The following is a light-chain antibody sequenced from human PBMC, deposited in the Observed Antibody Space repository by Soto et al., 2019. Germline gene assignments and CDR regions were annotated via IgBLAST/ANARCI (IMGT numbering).Light chain of an antibody. V-gene: IGLV3-21*04. J-gene: IGLJ2*01. CDR1: NIGSLS. CDR3: QVWDNSGDVV. Sequence: SYELTQPPSVSVAPGKTARITCGENNIGSLSVHWYQQKPGQAPVLVIYYDSDRPSGIPERFSGSNSGNTATLTISRVEAGDEADYYCQVWDNSGDVVFGGRTKLTVL. CDR2: YDS.